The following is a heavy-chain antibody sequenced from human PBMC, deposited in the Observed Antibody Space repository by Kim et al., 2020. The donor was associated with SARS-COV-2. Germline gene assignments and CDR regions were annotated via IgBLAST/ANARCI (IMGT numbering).Heavy chain of an antibody. CDR3: VRYCASTSCPEDGGMDV. D-gene: IGHD2-2*01. Sequence: SVKGRFTIARDNTKNRLDLQMNSLRDEDTAVYYCVRYCASTSCPEDGGMDVWGQGTTVTVSS. V-gene: IGHV3-53*01. J-gene: IGHJ6*02.